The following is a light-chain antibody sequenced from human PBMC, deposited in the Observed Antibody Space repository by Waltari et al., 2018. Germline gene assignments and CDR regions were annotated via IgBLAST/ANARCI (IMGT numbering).Light chain of an antibody. J-gene: IGKJ1*01. CDR3: QQYLTTPWT. CDR2: WAS. CDR1: QSLCYSSVNKRY. V-gene: IGKV4-1*01. Sequence: DIVLTQSPDSLAVSLRERATINCKPSQSLCYSSVNKRYLSWYQQKPGQPPKLRIYWASTRESGVPDRFSGSGSGTDFTLTISSLQAEDVAVYYCQQYLTTPWTCGQGTKVEIK.